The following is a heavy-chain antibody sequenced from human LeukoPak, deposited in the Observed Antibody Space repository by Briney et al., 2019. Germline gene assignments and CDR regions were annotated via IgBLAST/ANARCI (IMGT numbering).Heavy chain of an antibody. D-gene: IGHD3-16*02. CDR2: IAASGTT. CDR1: GGSIESYY. J-gene: IGHJ3*02. Sequence: PSETLSLTCSVSGGSIESYYWSWVRQPPGKGLEFIGYIAASGTTKHNPSLKSRVTLSMDTSKNQFSLKLSSVTAADTAVYYCARSPYMGFTFGGIIAPSAFDIWGQGTMVTVSS. CDR3: ARSPYMGFTFGGIIAPSAFDI. V-gene: IGHV4-4*08.